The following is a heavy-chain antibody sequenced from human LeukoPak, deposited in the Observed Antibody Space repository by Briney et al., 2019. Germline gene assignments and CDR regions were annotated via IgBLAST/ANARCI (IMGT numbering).Heavy chain of an antibody. D-gene: IGHD6-13*01. Sequence: SLRLSCXXXXFTVSSXYMNWVRQAPGKGLEWVSVIYSGGNTYYADCVKGGFTISRHNSENTVYLQMNSLRAEDTAVYYCARLKIAAGANPLDYWGQGTLVTVSS. CDR3: ARLKIAAGANPLDY. V-gene: IGHV3-53*04. J-gene: IGHJ4*02. CDR2: IYSGGNT. CDR1: XFTVSSXY.